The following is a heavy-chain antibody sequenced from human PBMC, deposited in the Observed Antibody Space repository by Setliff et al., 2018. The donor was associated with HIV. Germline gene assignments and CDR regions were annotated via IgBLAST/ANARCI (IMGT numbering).Heavy chain of an antibody. CDR1: GLTLSTYS. D-gene: IGHD2-15*01. J-gene: IGHJ6*03. CDR3: AREIQNCGGNHYYCYMDV. V-gene: IGHV3-21*03. Sequence: PGGSLRLSCAASGLTLSTYSMSWVRQAPGKGLEWVSAIDPTGTYTYYADAVKGRFTISREDAKNSLYLQMNSLRAGDTAVYYCAREIQNCGGNHYYCYMDVWGKGTTVTVSS. CDR2: IDPTGTYT.